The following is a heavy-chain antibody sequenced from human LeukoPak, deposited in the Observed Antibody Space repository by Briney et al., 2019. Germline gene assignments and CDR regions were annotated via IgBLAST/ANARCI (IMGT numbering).Heavy chain of an antibody. CDR3: ARGGRGSAAVVAPRSFDI. J-gene: IGHJ3*02. V-gene: IGHV3-53*01. CDR2: IYSGGST. Sequence: GGSLRLSCAASGFTVGSNYMSWVRQAPGKGLEWVSLIYSGGSTYYADSVKGRFTISRDNSKNTLYLQMNSLRAEDTAVYYCARGGRGSAAVVAPRSFDIWGQGTMVTVSS. CDR1: GFTVGSNY. D-gene: IGHD3-22*01.